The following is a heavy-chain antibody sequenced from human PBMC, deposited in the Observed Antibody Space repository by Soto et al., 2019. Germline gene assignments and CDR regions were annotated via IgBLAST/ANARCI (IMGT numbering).Heavy chain of an antibody. CDR3: TRDLVLVTSATGAFDV. CDR2: ISRSGSSA. Sequence: GGSLRHSCVASGFNFSTHSMNWVRQAPGKGLQWVSYISRSGSSANYPDSVKGRFTISRDNGKNSLYLQINSLRDEDAAVYYCTRDLVLVTSATGAFDVWGQGSMVTVSS. D-gene: IGHD2-8*02. CDR1: GFNFSTHS. V-gene: IGHV3-48*02. J-gene: IGHJ3*01.